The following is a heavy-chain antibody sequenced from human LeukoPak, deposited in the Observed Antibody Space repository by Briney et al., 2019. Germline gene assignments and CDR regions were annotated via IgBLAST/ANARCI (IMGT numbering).Heavy chain of an antibody. CDR3: AGSSWFLDY. CDR1: GDSVSSNSAA. Sequence: SQTLSLTCAISGDSVSSNSAAWNWIRQSPSRGLEWLGKTYYRSKWYNDYAVSVKSRITINPDTSKNQFSLKLSSVTAADTAVYYCAGSSWFLDYWGQGTLVTVSS. V-gene: IGHV6-1*01. J-gene: IGHJ4*02. CDR2: TYYRSKWYN. D-gene: IGHD6-13*01.